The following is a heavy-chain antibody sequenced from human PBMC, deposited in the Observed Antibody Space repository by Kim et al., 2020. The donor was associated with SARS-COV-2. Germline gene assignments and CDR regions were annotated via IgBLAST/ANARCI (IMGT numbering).Heavy chain of an antibody. D-gene: IGHD6-19*01. J-gene: IGHJ6*02. V-gene: IGHV3-49*04. CDR2: IRSKAYGGTT. Sequence: GGSLRLSCTASGFTFGDYAMSWVRQAPGKGLEWVGFIRSKAYGGTTEYAASVKGRFTISRDDSKSIAYLQMNSLKTEDTAVYYCTRDGSGWSQSYYYGMDVWGQGTTVTVSS. CDR3: TRDGSGWSQSYYYGMDV. CDR1: GFTFGDYA.